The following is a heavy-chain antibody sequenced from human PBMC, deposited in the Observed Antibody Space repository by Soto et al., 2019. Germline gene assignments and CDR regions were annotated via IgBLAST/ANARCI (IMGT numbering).Heavy chain of an antibody. CDR2: ISGSGGST. D-gene: IGHD3-10*01. Sequence: PGGSLRLSCAASGFTFSIYAMSWVRQAPGKGLEWVSAISGSGGSTYYADSVKGRFTISRDNSKNTLYLQMNSLRAEDTAVYYCAKEALWFGELLYHFDYWGQGTLVTVSS. V-gene: IGHV3-23*01. CDR1: GFTFSIYA. CDR3: AKEALWFGELLYHFDY. J-gene: IGHJ4*02.